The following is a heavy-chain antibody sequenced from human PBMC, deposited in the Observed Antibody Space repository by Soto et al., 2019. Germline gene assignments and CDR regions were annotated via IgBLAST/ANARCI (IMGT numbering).Heavy chain of an antibody. J-gene: IGHJ3*02. CDR1: GFTFSSYG. D-gene: IGHD6-19*01. V-gene: IGHV3-33*01. CDR2: IWYDGSNK. CDR3: AREGSGWSDGAFDI. Sequence: QVQLVESGGGVVQPGRSLRLSCAASGFTFSSYGMHWVRQAPGKGLEWVAVIWYDGSNKYYADSVKGRFTISRDNSKNTLYLQMNSLRAEDTAVYYCAREGSGWSDGAFDIWGQGTMVTVSS.